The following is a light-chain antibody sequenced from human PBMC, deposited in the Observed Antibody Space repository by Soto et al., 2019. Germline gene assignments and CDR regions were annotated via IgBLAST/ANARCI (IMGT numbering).Light chain of an antibody. V-gene: IGKV1-39*01. J-gene: IGKJ4*02. CDR3: QQSNSSPPT. Sequence: DIQMTQSPSALSASVGDRVTITCRASQSITNYLTWYQHKPGQAPNLLIYAASTLQAGVPSRFRGSGSGTDFTLTISSLQPEDFATYFCQQSNSSPPTFGGGTKVDIK. CDR2: AAS. CDR1: QSITNY.